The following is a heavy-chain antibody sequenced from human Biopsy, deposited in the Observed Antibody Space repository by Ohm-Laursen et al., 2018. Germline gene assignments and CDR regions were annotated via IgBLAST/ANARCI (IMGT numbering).Heavy chain of an antibody. CDR1: GGTFSNYA. D-gene: IGHD3-3*01. CDR2: IIAVSGLV. V-gene: IGHV1-69*10. CDR3: ATPFQYYDSWGGYPPFDH. Sequence: EASVKVSYKVSGGTFSNYAISWVRQAPGEGLEWMGGIIAVSGLVNYAPKFQGRVSITADKSTTTAYMELSNLKSEDTAVYYCATPFQYYDSWGGYPPFDHWGQGTLVTVSS. J-gene: IGHJ4*02.